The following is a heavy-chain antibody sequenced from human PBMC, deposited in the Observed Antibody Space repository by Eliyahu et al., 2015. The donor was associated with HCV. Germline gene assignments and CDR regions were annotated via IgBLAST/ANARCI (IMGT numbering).Heavy chain of an antibody. D-gene: IGHD3-3*01. CDR3: AREYDFWSGYYMRAGNDGGDAFDI. J-gene: IGHJ3*02. CDR1: GYTFTGYY. Sequence: QVQLVQSGAEVKKPGASVXVSCKASGYTFTGYYMHWVRXAPGXGLEWMGWINPNSGGTNXEQKFQGRVTMTRDTSISTAYMELSRLRSDDTAVYYCAREYDFWSGYYMRAGNDGGDAFDIWGQGTMVTVSS. CDR2: INPNSGGT. V-gene: IGHV1-2*02.